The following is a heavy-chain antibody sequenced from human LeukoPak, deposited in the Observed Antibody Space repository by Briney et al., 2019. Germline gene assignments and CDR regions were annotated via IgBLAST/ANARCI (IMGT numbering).Heavy chain of an antibody. CDR2: ISNSGST. J-gene: IGHJ5*02. V-gene: IGHV4-4*07. Sequence: PSQTLSLTCTVSGRSISSYYWSWIRQPARRGLEWIGRISNSGSTNYNPSLKTRVTMSVDTSKNQLSLKLSSVPAAVMAGDYCARGKEWFNPWGQGTLVPVSS. CDR1: GRSISSYY. CDR3: ARGKEWFNP.